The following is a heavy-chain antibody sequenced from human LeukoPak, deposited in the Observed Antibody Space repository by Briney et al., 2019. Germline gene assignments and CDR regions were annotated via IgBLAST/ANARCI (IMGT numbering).Heavy chain of an antibody. CDR3: ARDKTIAVAGTSIDY. J-gene: IGHJ4*02. V-gene: IGHV3-21*01. D-gene: IGHD6-19*01. Sequence: GGSLLLSCAASGFPFSSYSMNWGRQAPGKGLEWVSSISSSSSYIYYADSVKGRFTISRDNAKNSLYLQMNSLRAEDTAVYYCARDKTIAVAGTSIDYWGQGTLVTVSS. CDR1: GFPFSSYS. CDR2: ISSSSSYI.